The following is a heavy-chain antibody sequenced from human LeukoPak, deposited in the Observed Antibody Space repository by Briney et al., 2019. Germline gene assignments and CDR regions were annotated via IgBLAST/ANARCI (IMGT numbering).Heavy chain of an antibody. Sequence: GGSLRLSCAASGFTFSSYSMNWVRQAPGKGLEWVSCISSNSSNIHYADSVKGRFTISRDNAKNSLYLQMNSLRAEDTAVYYSGRVSSITRMGFDVWGQGTMVTVSS. CDR1: GFTFSSYS. D-gene: IGHD2/OR15-2a*01. J-gene: IGHJ4*02. CDR3: GRVSSITRMGFDV. CDR2: ISSNSSNI. V-gene: IGHV3-21*01.